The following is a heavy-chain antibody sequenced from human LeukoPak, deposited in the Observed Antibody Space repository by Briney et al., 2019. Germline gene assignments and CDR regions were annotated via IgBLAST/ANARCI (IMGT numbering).Heavy chain of an antibody. V-gene: IGHV3-30*02. CDR1: GFTFSSYG. J-gene: IGHJ6*02. CDR2: IRYDGSNK. D-gene: IGHD3-9*01. Sequence: PGGSLRLSCAASGFTFSSYGMHWVRQAPGKGLEWVAFIRYDGSNKYYADSVKGRLTISRDNSKNTLYLQMNSLRAEDTAVYYCAKSGPDILYYYYGMDVWGQGTTVTVSS. CDR3: AKSGPDILYYYYGMDV.